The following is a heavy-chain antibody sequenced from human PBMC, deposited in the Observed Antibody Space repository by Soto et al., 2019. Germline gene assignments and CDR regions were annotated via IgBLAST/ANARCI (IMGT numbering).Heavy chain of an antibody. J-gene: IGHJ4*02. CDR1: GGSISSYY. V-gene: IGHV4-59*01. CDR3: ARGYYYDSGGPYSFDY. Sequence: SETLSLTCTVSGGSISSYYWSWIRQPPGKGLEWIGYIYYSGSTNDNSSLKSRVTISVDTSKNQFSLKLSSVTAADTAVYYCARGYYYDSGGPYSFDYWGQGTLVTVSS. CDR2: IYYSGST. D-gene: IGHD3-22*01.